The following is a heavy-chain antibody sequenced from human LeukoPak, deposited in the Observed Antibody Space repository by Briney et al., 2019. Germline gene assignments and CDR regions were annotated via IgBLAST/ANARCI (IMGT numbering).Heavy chain of an antibody. CDR3: ARDRGDYGGNSVRFDP. CDR2: IYYSGST. CDR1: GGSISSGDYY. D-gene: IGHD4-23*01. V-gene: IGHV4-30-4*01. Sequence: PSQTLSLTCTVSGGSISSGDYYWSWIRPPPGKGLEWIGNIYYSGSTYYNPSLKSRVTISVDTSKNQFSLKLSSVTAADTAVYYCARDRGDYGGNSVRFDPWGQGTLVTVSS. J-gene: IGHJ5*02.